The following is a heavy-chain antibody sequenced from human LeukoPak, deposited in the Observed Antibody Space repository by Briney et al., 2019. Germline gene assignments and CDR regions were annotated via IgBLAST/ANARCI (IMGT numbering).Heavy chain of an antibody. Sequence: PGGSLRLSCAASGFTVSSNYMSWVRQAPGKGLEWVSVIYSGGTAYYADSVKGRFTISRDNSKNTLYLQMNSLRAEDTAVYYRARGYSSGWHYFDYWGQGTLVTVSS. CDR3: ARGYSSGWHYFDY. J-gene: IGHJ4*02. V-gene: IGHV3-53*01. CDR1: GFTVSSNY. CDR2: IYSGGTA. D-gene: IGHD6-19*01.